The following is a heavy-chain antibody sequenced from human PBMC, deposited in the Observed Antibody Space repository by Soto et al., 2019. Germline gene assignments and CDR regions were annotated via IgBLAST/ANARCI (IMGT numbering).Heavy chain of an antibody. D-gene: IGHD2-2*01. CDR1: GYTFSNYG. CDR2: ISLYSDGT. CDR3: ARVVPGAEAWFGP. Sequence: ASVKVSFKTSGYTFSNYGITWVRQAPGQPLEWLGWISLYSDGTNYAQKFQGRVSMTTDTSTTTAYMELRSLRSDDTAVYYCARVVPGAEAWFGPWGQGTLVTVSS. V-gene: IGHV1-18*01. J-gene: IGHJ5*02.